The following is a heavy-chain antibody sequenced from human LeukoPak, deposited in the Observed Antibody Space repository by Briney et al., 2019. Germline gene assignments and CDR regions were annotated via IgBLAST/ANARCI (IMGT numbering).Heavy chain of an antibody. J-gene: IGHJ4*02. D-gene: IGHD6-13*01. V-gene: IGHV4-4*07. CDR3: ASTNSSSWPVYDY. CDR2: IFTSGST. Sequence: SETLSLTCTVSGGSISSCYWTWIRQPAGKGLEWIGRIFTSGSTNYSPSLKSRVTMSVDTSKNQFSLKLSSVTAADTAVYYCASTNSSSWPVYDYWGQGTLVTVSS. CDR1: GGSISSCY.